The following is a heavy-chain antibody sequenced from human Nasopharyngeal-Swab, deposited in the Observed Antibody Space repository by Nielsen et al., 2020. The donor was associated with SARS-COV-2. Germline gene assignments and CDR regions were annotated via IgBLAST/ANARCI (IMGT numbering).Heavy chain of an antibody. CDR3: ARERGVVVVAAKVFHPIPARFDP. J-gene: IGHJ5*02. CDR1: GYTFTSYA. Sequence: ASVKVSCKASGYTFTSYAMHWVRQAPGQRLEWMGWINAGNGNTKYSQKFQGRVTITRDTSASTACMELSSLRSEDTAVYYCARERGVVVVAAKVFHPIPARFDPWGQGTLVTVSS. CDR2: INAGNGNT. V-gene: IGHV1-3*01. D-gene: IGHD2-15*01.